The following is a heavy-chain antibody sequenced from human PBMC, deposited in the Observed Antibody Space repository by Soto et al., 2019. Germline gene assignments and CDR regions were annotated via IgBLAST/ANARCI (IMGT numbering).Heavy chain of an antibody. V-gene: IGHV3-30*18. CDR1: GFTFSSYG. Sequence: GGSLRLSCAASGFTFSSYGMHWVRQAPGKGLEWVAVISYDGSNKYYADSVKGRFTISRDNSKNTLYLQMNSLRAEDTAVYYCAKAGVDNWFDPWGQGTLVTVSS. CDR2: ISYDGSNK. CDR3: AKAGVDNWFDP. D-gene: IGHD6-19*01. J-gene: IGHJ5*02.